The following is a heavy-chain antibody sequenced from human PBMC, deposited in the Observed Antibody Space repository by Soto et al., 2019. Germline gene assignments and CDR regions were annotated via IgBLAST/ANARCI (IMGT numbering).Heavy chain of an antibody. D-gene: IGHD3-10*01. CDR1: GGSFSGYY. V-gene: IGHV4-34*01. CDR3: ARAEYYYGSGSYYHI. Sequence: SETLSLTCAVYGGSFSGYYWSWIRQPPGKGLEWIGEINHSGGTNYNPSLKSRVTISVDTSKNQFSLKLSSVTAADTAVYYCARAEYYYGSGSYYHIWGKGTMVTVSS. J-gene: IGHJ3*02. CDR2: INHSGGT.